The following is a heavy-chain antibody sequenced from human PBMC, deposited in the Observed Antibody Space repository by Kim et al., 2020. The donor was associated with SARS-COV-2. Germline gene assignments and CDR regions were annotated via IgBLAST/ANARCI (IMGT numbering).Heavy chain of an antibody. CDR3: ARFFIAVAGTTYDY. CDR2: INHSGST. CDR1: GGSFSGYY. Sequence: SETLSLICAVYGGSFSGYYWSWIRQPPGKGLEWIGEINHSGSTNYNPSLKSRATISVDTSKNQFSLKLSSVTAADTAVYYCARFFIAVAGTTYDYWGQGTLVAVAS. D-gene: IGHD6-19*01. J-gene: IGHJ4*02. V-gene: IGHV4-34*01.